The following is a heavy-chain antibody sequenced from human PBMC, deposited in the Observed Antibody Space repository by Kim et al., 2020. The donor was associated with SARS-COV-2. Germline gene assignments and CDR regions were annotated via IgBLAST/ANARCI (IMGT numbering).Heavy chain of an antibody. Sequence: ASVKVSCKASGYTFTSYDINWVRQATGQGLEWMGWMNPNSGNTGYAQKFQGRVTMTRNTSISTAYMELSSLRSEDTAVYYCARGRSWFAAAVSAAWGQGTLVTVSS. J-gene: IGHJ5*02. CDR2: MNPNSGNT. V-gene: IGHV1-8*01. D-gene: IGHD6-13*01. CDR1: GYTFTSYD. CDR3: ARGRSWFAAAVSAA.